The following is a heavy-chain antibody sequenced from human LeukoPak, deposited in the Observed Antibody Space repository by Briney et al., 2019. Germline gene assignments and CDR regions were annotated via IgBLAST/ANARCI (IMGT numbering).Heavy chain of an antibody. CDR1: GFTFSSFA. Sequence: GGSLRLSCAASGFTFSSFAMHWVRQAPGEGLECVSAVSSSASSTYYADSVKGRFTISRDNSKNTLYLQMGSLRAEDTAVYYCARDSGNALYYFDYWGQGTLVTVSS. V-gene: IGHV3-64*02. D-gene: IGHD2-8*01. CDR2: VSSSASST. J-gene: IGHJ4*02. CDR3: ARDSGNALYYFDY.